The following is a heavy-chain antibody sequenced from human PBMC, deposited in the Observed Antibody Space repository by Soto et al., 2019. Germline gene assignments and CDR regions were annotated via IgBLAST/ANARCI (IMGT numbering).Heavy chain of an antibody. V-gene: IGHV3-23*01. J-gene: IGHJ4*02. CDR1: GFTFSTYA. CDR2: VSASGLNT. D-gene: IGHD1-1*01. CDR3: AQDRPRRTSGYFFDY. Sequence: EVQLLESGGKLVQPGGSLTLSCAASGFTFSTYAMAWVRQAPGKGLEWVSGVSASGLNTDYADPVKGRFYISRDNSKNTVSLHINSLRAEDTALYYCAQDRPRRTSGYFFDYWSQGTPVTVSS.